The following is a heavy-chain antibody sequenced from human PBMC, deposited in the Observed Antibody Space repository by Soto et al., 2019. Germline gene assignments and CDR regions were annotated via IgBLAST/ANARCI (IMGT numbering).Heavy chain of an antibody. D-gene: IGHD3-22*01. CDR3: VRHGGYYDSGAFGI. Sequence: SETLSLTCTVSGGSISSSSYYWGWIRQPPGKGLEWIGSIYYSGSTYYNPSLKSRVTISVDTSKNQFSLKLSSVTAADTAVYYCVRHGGYYDSGAFGIWGQGTMVTVSS. J-gene: IGHJ3*02. V-gene: IGHV4-39*01. CDR2: IYYSGST. CDR1: GGSISSSSYY.